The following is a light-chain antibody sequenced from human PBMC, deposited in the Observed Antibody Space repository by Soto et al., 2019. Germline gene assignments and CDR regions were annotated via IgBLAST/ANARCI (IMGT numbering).Light chain of an antibody. CDR2: DAS. Sequence: EIVMTQSPAPLSVSPGERATLSLRASQSVSSDIAWYPQKPGQAPRLLIYDASNRATGIPARFSGSGSGTDFTLTISSLEPEDLAVYYCQQRNNWPPVTFGGGTKVDI. CDR1: QSVSSD. J-gene: IGKJ4*01. CDR3: QQRNNWPPVT. V-gene: IGKV3-11*01.